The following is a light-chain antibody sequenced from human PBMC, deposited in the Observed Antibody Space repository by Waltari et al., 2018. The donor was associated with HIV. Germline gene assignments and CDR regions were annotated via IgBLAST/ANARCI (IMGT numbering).Light chain of an antibody. V-gene: IGLV2-14*03. CDR3: SSYTRSTRTTAWL. CDR2: DVS. Sequence: QSALTQPASVSGAPGQSITISCTGTASDIGDYNYVSWYQQHPGKAPKLVIYDVSNPPSGSSTRFSGSKSGTTASLTISGLQAEDEAVYYCSSYTRSTRTTAWLFGGGTRLTVL. CDR1: ASDIGDYNY. J-gene: IGLJ2*01.